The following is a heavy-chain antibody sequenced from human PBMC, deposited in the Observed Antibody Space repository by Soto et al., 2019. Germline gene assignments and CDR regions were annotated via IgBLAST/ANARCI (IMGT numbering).Heavy chain of an antibody. V-gene: IGHV4-39*01. Sequence: QLQLQESGPGLVKPSETLSLTCTAFGVSIRSSNYYWGWIRQPPGKGLEWVGSIFYSGSTYLSRFLKRLVTMSIGTSKNQFALKLTSVTAEDTAVYFCARWAANVVVPGWFDPWGQGTLVTVSS. D-gene: IGHD2-2*01. CDR2: IFYSGST. CDR1: GVSIRSSNYY. J-gene: IGHJ5*02. CDR3: ARWAANVVVPGWFDP.